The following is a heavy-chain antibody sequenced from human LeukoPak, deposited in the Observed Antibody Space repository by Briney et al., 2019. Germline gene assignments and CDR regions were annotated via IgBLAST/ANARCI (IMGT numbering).Heavy chain of an antibody. D-gene: IGHD1-7*01. CDR2: INPSGGST. Sequence: ASVKVSCKASGYTFTSYYMHWVRQAPGQGLEWMGIINPSGGSTTYAQKFQGRVTMTRDTSTSTVYMELSSLRSEDTAVYYCARGFLIRYNWNYHDYWGQGTLVTVSS. CDR1: GYTFTSYY. V-gene: IGHV1-46*01. CDR3: ARGFLIRYNWNYHDY. J-gene: IGHJ4*02.